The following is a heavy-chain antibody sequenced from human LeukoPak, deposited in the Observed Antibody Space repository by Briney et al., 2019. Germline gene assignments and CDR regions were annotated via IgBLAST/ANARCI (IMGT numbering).Heavy chain of an antibody. CDR3: ARVGHYYYGMDV. CDR1: GFTFSNYW. V-gene: IGHV3-30*03. J-gene: IGHJ6*02. CDR2: ISYDGSNK. Sequence: GGSLRLSCAASGFTFSNYWMSWVRQAPGKGLEGGAVISYDGSNKYYEDSVKGRFTISRDNSKNTLYLQMNSLRVEDTAVYYCARVGHYYYGMDVWGQGTTVTVSS.